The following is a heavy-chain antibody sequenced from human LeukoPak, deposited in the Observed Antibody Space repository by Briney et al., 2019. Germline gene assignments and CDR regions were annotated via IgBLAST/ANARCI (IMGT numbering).Heavy chain of an antibody. CDR3: ARDGAWDIVVPPYYYGMDV. Sequence: PGGSLRLSCAASGFTFSDYYMSWIRQAPGKGLEWVSYISSSSSYTNYADSVKGRFTISRDNAKNSLHLQMNSLRAEDTAVYYCARDGAWDIVVPPYYYGMDVWGKGTTVTVSS. V-gene: IGHV3-11*06. D-gene: IGHD2-15*01. J-gene: IGHJ6*04. CDR2: ISSSSSYT. CDR1: GFTFSDYY.